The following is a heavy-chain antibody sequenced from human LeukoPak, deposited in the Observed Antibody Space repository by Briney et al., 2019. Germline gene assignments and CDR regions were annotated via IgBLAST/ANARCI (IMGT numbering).Heavy chain of an antibody. CDR3: ARDDPYSGYDYDY. Sequence: GGSLRLSCAASGFTFNNYAFNWVRQPPGKGLEWVSGISDGGTTYYADSVKGRFTISRDNAKNSLYLQMNSLRAEDTAFYYCARDDPYSGYDYDYWGRGVLVTVSS. CDR1: GFTFNNYA. CDR2: ISDGGTT. V-gene: IGHV3-20*04. J-gene: IGHJ4*02. D-gene: IGHD5-12*01.